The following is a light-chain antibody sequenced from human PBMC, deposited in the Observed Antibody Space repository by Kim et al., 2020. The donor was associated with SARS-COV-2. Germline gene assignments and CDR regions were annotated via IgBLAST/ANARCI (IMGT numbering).Light chain of an antibody. V-gene: IGLV2-14*03. CDR2: DVS. Sequence: SGSPGQSITISCTGTSSDVGGYNYVSWYQQHPGKAPKLMIYDVSNRPSGVSNRFSGSKSGNTASLTISGLQAEDEADYYCSSYTSSSIGGGTKLTVL. CDR1: SSDVGGYNY. J-gene: IGLJ2*01. CDR3: SSYTSSS.